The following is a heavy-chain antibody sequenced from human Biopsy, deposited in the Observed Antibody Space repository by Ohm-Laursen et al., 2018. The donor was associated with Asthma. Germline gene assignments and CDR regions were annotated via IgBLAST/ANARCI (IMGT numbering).Heavy chain of an antibody. Sequence: SLRLSCSASGFTFGNFWMSWGRQTPGKGLEWVATINGDGSQKSYVDSVTGRFTISRDNSKNSLHLEMNSLRAEDTAVYFCARGGYCSGVTCFPFDRWGQGTRVSVSS. CDR1: GFTFGNFW. D-gene: IGHD6-19*01. CDR2: INGDGSQK. CDR3: ARGGYCSGVTCFPFDR. V-gene: IGHV3-7*04. J-gene: IGHJ4*02.